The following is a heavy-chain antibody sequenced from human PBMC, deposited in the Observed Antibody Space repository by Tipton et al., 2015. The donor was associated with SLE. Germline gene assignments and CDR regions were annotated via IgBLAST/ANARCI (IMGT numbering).Heavy chain of an antibody. Sequence: QSGAEVKKPGSSVKVSCKASGGTFSSYAISWVRQAPRQGLEWMGGIIPIFGTANYAQKFQGRVTITADESTSTAYMELSSLRSEDTAVYYCARVGYYYDSSGYCYGALDIWGEGTMVTV. J-gene: IGHJ3*02. CDR2: IIPIFGTA. CDR1: GGTFSSYA. CDR3: ARVGYYYDSSGYCYGALDI. V-gene: IGHV1-69*01. D-gene: IGHD3-22*01.